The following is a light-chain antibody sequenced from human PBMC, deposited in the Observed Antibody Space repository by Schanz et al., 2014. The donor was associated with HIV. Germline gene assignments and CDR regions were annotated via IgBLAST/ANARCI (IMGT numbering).Light chain of an antibody. CDR1: SSNIGSNT. J-gene: IGLJ2*01. Sequence: QSVLTQPPSASGTPGQRVTISCSGSSSNIGSNTANWYQQLPGTAPKLLIYYNNQRPSGVPDRFSGSKSGTSASLAISGLQSEDEADYYCAAWDDSLNGHVVFGGGTKLTVL. CDR3: AAWDDSLNGHVV. V-gene: IGLV1-44*01. CDR2: YNN.